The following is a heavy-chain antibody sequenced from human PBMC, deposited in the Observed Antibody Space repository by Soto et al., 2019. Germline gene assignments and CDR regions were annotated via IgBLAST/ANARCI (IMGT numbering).Heavy chain of an antibody. CDR2: IYYSGST. D-gene: IGHD2-21*02. CDR3: ASQRTSVVTQAYFDV. V-gene: IGHV4-39*01. J-gene: IGHJ4*02. Sequence: PSETLSLTCTVTGDSISSRSLYWGWIRQPPGKGLEWIGSIYYSGSTYNNPSLRSRVSMSIDTYKDQFSLKLKYVTAADTALSFCASQRTSVVTQAYFDVWGQGSLVTVSS. CDR1: GDSISSRSLY.